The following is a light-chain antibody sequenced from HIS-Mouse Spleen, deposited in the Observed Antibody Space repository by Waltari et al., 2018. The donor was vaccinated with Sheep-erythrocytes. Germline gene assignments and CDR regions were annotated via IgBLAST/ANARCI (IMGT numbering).Light chain of an antibody. CDR1: SSDVGSYNL. J-gene: IGLJ3*02. CDR2: EGS. V-gene: IGLV2-23*01. Sequence: QSALTQPASVSGSPGPSITIPCPGTSSDVGSYNLVSWYQQHPGKAPKLMSYEGSKRPSGVSNRFSGSKSGNTASLTISGLQAEDEADYYCCSYAGSSTPWVFGGGTKLTVL. CDR3: CSYAGSSTPWV.